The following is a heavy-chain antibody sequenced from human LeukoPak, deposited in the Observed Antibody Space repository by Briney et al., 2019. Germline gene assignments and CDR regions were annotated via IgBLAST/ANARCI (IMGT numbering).Heavy chain of an antibody. V-gene: IGHV4-4*07. Sequence: SETLSLTCTVSGGSISSYYWSWIRQPAGKGLEWIGRIYTSGSTNYNPSLKSRVTMSVDTSKNQFSLKLSSVTAADTAVYYCAINYYDSSGYYYGFDYWGQGTLVTVSS. CDR2: IYTSGST. J-gene: IGHJ4*02. CDR3: AINYYDSSGYYYGFDY. D-gene: IGHD3-22*01. CDR1: GGSISSYY.